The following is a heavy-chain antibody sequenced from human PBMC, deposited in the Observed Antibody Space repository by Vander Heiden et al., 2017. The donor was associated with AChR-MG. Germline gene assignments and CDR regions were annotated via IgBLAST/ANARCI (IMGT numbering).Heavy chain of an antibody. CDR1: GGSFSGYC. CDR3: ARGRYYYYGMDV. CDR2: NNHSGST. Sequence: QVQLQQWGAGLLKPSETLSLTRAVYGGSFSGYCWEWIGRPPGKGLEWIGENNHSGSTNYNPALKSRVAISVDTSKNQFSLKLSSVTAADTAVYYCARGRYYYYGMDVWGQGTTVTVSS. J-gene: IGHJ6*02. V-gene: IGHV4-34*01.